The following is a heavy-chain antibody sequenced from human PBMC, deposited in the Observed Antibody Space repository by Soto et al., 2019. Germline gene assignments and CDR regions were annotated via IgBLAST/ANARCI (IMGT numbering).Heavy chain of an antibody. D-gene: IGHD4-17*01. Sequence: ASVKVSCKVSGYTLTELSMHWVRQAPGKGLEWMGGFDPEDGETIYAQKFQGRVTMTEDTSTDTAYMELSSLRSEDTAVYYCATDRGTHYGLDYWGQGTLVTVSS. V-gene: IGHV1-24*01. J-gene: IGHJ4*02. CDR3: ATDRGTHYGLDY. CDR2: FDPEDGET. CDR1: GYTLTELS.